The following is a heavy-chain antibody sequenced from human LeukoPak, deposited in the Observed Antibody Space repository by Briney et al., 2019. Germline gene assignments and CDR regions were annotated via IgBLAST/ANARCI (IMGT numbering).Heavy chain of an antibody. V-gene: IGHV4-39*01. CDR3: ARRRESRNWFDP. CDR1: GGSIRSSNYH. D-gene: IGHD5-24*01. Sequence: SETLSLTCTVSGGSIRSSNYHWDWIRQPPGKGLEWIGTIYYSGSTYYNPSLKSRVTISVDTSKNQFSLKLTSVTAADTAVYYCARRRESRNWFDPWGQGTLVTVSS. CDR2: IYYSGST. J-gene: IGHJ5*02.